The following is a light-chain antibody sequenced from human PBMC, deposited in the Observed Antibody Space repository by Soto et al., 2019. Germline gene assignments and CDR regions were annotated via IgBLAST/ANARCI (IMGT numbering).Light chain of an antibody. CDR2: DAS. J-gene: IGKJ1*01. V-gene: IGKV1-33*01. CDR1: QDISNS. Sequence: DLQMTQSPSSLSASVGDRVTITCQASQDISNSLNWYQQKPGKAPKLLIYDASNLETGVPSRFSGSGSGTDFTFTISSLQPEDTATYYCQQYDNLPRTFGQGTKVEIK. CDR3: QQYDNLPRT.